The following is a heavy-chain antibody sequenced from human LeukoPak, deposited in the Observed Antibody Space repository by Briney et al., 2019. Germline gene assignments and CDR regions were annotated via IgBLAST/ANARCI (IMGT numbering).Heavy chain of an antibody. V-gene: IGHV3-13*01. CDR2: IGTAGDT. D-gene: IGHD3-22*01. CDR3: ARGSNYYDSSGYYFRFDP. Sequence: GGSLRLSCAASGFSFSSYDMHWVRQATGKGLGWVSAIGTAGDTYYPGSVKGRFTISRENAKNSLYLQMNSLRAGDTAVYYCARGSNYYDSSGYYFRFDPWGQGTLVTVSS. J-gene: IGHJ5*02. CDR1: GFSFSSYD.